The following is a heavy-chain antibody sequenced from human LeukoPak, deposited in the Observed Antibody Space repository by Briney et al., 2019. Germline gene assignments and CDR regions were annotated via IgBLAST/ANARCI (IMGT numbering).Heavy chain of an antibody. Sequence: GGSLRLSCAASGFTFSSYWMHWVRQAPGKGLVWVSRISTDGSSTNSADSVKGRLTISRDNAKNTLYLQMNSLRAEDTAVYYCVREYSSSSGRAFDIWGQGTLVTVSP. D-gene: IGHD6-6*01. CDR1: GFTFSSYW. CDR2: ISTDGSST. CDR3: VREYSSSSGRAFDI. V-gene: IGHV3-74*01. J-gene: IGHJ3*02.